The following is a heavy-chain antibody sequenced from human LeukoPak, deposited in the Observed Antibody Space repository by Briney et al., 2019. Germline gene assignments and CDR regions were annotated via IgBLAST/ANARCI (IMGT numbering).Heavy chain of an antibody. CDR1: GFTFSSYA. CDR3: AKDPKLYSSSWIDY. D-gene: IGHD6-13*01. V-gene: IGHV3-23*01. Sequence: PGGSLRLSCAASGFTFSSYAMSWVRQAPGKGLEWVSAISGSGGSTYYADSVKGRFTISRDNSKNTLYLQMNSLRAEDTAVYYCAKDPKLYSSSWIDYWGHGTLVTVSS. CDR2: ISGSGGST. J-gene: IGHJ4*01.